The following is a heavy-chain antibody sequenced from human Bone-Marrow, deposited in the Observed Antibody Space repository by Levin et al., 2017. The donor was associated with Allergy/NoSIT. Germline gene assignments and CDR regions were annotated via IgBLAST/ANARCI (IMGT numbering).Heavy chain of an antibody. CDR2: IIPFFETT. V-gene: IGHV1-69*01. CDR3: ARDRGNYGSFNWFDP. Sequence: KISCQASGGTYSRLALSWVRQAPGQRLEWMGGIIPFFETTNYAQKFQGRVTFTADESTTTAYMELRGLTSDDTAVYYCARDRGNYGSFNWFDPWGQGTLVSVSS. J-gene: IGHJ5*02. CDR1: GGTYSRLA. D-gene: IGHD1-7*01.